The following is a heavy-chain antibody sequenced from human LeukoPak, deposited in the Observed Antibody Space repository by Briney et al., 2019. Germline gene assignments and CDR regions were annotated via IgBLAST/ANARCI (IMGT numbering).Heavy chain of an antibody. Sequence: SETLSLTCSVSGGSINSYYWSWIRQPPGKGLEWIGYIYSSGSTTYNPSLKSRVTLSVDRSKNQFSLKLSSVTAADTAVYYCARDPRAAAGPDLDYWGQGTLVTVSS. CDR1: GGSINSYY. D-gene: IGHD6-25*01. CDR2: IYSSGST. V-gene: IGHV4-59*01. CDR3: ARDPRAAAGPDLDY. J-gene: IGHJ4*02.